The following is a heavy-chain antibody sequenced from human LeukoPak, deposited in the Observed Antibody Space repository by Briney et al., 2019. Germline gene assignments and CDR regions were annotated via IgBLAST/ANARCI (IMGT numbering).Heavy chain of an antibody. V-gene: IGHV3-23*01. D-gene: IGHD3-10*01. Sequence: GGSLRLSCAASGFTFSTYAMNWVRQAPGKGLEWVSTISGSGGSTYYADSVKGRFTISRDNSENTLYLQMNSLRAEDTAVYYCAKARGDLGHYYYGMDAWDQGTTVTVSS. CDR2: ISGSGGST. CDR1: GFTFSTYA. J-gene: IGHJ6*02. CDR3: AKARGDLGHYYYGMDA.